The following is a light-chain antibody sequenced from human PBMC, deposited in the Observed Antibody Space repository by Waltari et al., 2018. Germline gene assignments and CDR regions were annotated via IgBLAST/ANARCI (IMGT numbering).Light chain of an antibody. J-gene: IGLJ1*01. CDR2: DVS. CDR3: SSYAGNNNYI. Sequence: QSVLTQPPSASGSPGQSVSISCTATSSDVGGYDYVSWYQHHPGKAPKLMIYDVSKRPSGVPDRFSGSKSGNTASLTVSGLQADDEADYYCSSYAGNNNYIFGSGTKVTVL. V-gene: IGLV2-8*01. CDR1: SSDVGGYDY.